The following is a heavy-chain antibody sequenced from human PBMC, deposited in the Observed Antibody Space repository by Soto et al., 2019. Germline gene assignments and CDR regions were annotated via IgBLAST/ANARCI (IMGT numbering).Heavy chain of an antibody. J-gene: IGHJ3*02. CDR2: ISAYNGNT. CDR1: GYTFTSYG. V-gene: IGHV1-18*01. CDR3: AREGLATLSDAFDI. Sequence: ASVNVSCKASGYTFTSYGISWVRQAPGQGLEWMGWISAYNGNTNYAQKLQGRVTMTTDTSTSTAYMELRNLRSDDTAVYYCAREGLATLSDAFDIWGQGTMVTVSS. D-gene: IGHD5-12*01.